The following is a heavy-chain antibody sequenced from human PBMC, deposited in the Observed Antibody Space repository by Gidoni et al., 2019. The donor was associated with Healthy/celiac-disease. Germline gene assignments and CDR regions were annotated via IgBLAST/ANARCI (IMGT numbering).Heavy chain of an antibody. V-gene: IGHV4-34*01. CDR2: INHSGST. CDR3: RGPLAAAGSPGEGANWFDP. D-gene: IGHD6-13*01. CDR1: GGSFSGYY. J-gene: IGHJ5*02. Sequence: QVQLQQWGAGLLKPSETLSLTCAVYGGSFSGYYWSWIRQPPGKGLEWIGEINHSGSTNYNPSLKSRVTISVDTSKNQFSLKLSSVTAADTAVYYCRGPLAAAGSPGEGANWFDPWGQGTLVTVSS.